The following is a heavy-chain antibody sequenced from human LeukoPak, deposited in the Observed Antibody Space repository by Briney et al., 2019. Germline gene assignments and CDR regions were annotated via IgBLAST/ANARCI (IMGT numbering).Heavy chain of an antibody. D-gene: IGHD3-10*01. CDR2: ISSSSSYI. V-gene: IGHV3-11*06. CDR1: GFTFSEEY. CDR3: ASAMARGVITLPFDY. J-gene: IGHJ4*02. Sequence: GGSLRLSCAASGFTFSEEYMSWIRQAPGKGLEWVSSISSSSSYIYYADSVKGRFTISRDNAKNSLYLQLNSLRGEDTAVYYRASAMARGVITLPFDYWGQGTLVTVSS.